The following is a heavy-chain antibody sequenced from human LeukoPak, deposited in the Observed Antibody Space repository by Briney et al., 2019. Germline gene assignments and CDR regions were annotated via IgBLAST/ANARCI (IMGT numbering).Heavy chain of an antibody. CDR3: ARDNSVGGIAWWFHP. D-gene: IGHD1-26*01. CDR1: GYIFINHW. Sequence: GASVKVSCKASGYIFINHWMHWVRQAPGQGLEWVGLINPTGTTTLYAQKFQGRITLTRDMSATTDYMELSSLTSEDTAVYYCARDNSVGGIAWWFHPWGQGTLVTVSS. V-gene: IGHV1-46*01. J-gene: IGHJ5*02. CDR2: INPTGTTT.